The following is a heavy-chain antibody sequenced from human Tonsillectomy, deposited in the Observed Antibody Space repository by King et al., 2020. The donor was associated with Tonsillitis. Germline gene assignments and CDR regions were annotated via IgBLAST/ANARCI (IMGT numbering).Heavy chain of an antibody. V-gene: IGHV3-33*08. J-gene: IGHJ6*03. CDR3: VRDRGNFQYVDV. CDR2: IWVDGSKE. D-gene: IGHD3-10*01. Sequence: VQLVESGGGVVQPGTSLTLTCEASGLILSQHGMHWVRQAPGKGLEWVAMIWVDGSKEYYVDSVKGRFTVSKDDSKNMVFLQMNSLRAEDTAVYYCVRDRGNFQYVDVWGKGTTVIVSS. CDR1: GLILSQHG.